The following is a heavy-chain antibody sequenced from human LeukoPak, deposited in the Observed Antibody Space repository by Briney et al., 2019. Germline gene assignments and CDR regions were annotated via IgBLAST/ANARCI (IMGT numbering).Heavy chain of an antibody. D-gene: IGHD7-27*01. J-gene: IGHJ2*01. Sequence: SETLSLTCAVYGGSFRGYYWSWIRQPPGKGLEWIGEIHYTGATNYKPSLKSRVTISGDPSKNQFSLRVSSVTAADTAVYYCARGVLGPYYFDLWGRGTLVTVS. CDR1: GGSFRGYY. CDR2: IHYTGAT. V-gene: IGHV4-34*01. CDR3: ARGVLGPYYFDL.